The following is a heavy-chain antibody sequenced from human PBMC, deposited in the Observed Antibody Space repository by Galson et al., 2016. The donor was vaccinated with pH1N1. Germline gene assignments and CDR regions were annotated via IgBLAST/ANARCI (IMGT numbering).Heavy chain of an antibody. D-gene: IGHD2-21*02. V-gene: IGHV3-7*03. CDR1: GFTFSNYW. J-gene: IGHJ4*02. Sequence: SLRLSCAASGFTFSNYWTNWVRQAPGKGLEWVATINPAGSDMYYVDCVKGRFTISRDNSKNTLYLQMSSLRAEDSAVYYCTIDPRRPVTEGWGQGTLVTVSS. CDR3: TIDPRRPVTEG. CDR2: INPAGSDM.